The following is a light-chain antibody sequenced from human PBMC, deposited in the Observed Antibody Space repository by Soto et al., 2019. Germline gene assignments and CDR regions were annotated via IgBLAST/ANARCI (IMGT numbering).Light chain of an antibody. CDR2: GVS. V-gene: IGKV3-20*01. J-gene: IGKJ3*01. Sequence: EIVLTQSPGTLSLSPGERATLSCRASQSVSSNYLAWYQQKPGQAPRLLIYGVSSRATGIPDRFSGSGSGTDFTPTISRLEPEDFAVYYCQHYSYSRYFSFGPGTKVEI. CDR3: QHYSYSRYFS. CDR1: QSVSSNY.